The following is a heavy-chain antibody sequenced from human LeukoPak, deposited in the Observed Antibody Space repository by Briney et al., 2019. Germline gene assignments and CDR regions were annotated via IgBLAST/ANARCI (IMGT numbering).Heavy chain of an antibody. CDR2: ISYNGDNQ. CDR3: VKVYPTLTTSSVLGS. D-gene: IGHD4-17*01. J-gene: IGHJ4*03. V-gene: IGHV3-30*18. Sequence: SGGSLRLSCAASGFTFSNYAIHWVRQAPGKGLEWVTAISYNGDNQHYADPVKGRFTISRDNSKNTVYLQIDALRTEDSAVYYCVKVYPTLTTSSVLGSWGQGTLVTVSS. CDR1: GFTFSNYA.